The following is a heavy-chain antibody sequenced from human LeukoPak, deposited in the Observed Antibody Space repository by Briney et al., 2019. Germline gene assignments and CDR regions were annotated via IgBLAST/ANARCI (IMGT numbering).Heavy chain of an antibody. CDR1: GGSISSYY. V-gene: IGHV4-4*07. J-gene: IGHJ6*03. CDR3: ARTLGYCSSTSCYTAWDYYYYMDV. Sequence: SETQSLTCTVSGGSISSYYWSWIRQPAGKGLEWIGRIYTSGSTNYNPSLKSRVTISVDTSKNQFSLKLSSVTAADTAVYYCARTLGYCSSTSCYTAWDYYYYMDVWGKGTTVTVSS. CDR2: IYTSGST. D-gene: IGHD2-2*02.